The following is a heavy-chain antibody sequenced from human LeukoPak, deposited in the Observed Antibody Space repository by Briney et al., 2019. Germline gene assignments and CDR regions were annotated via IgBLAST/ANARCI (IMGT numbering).Heavy chain of an antibody. J-gene: IGHJ4*02. V-gene: IGHV1-69*06. D-gene: IGHD3-9*01. CDR1: GGTFSSYA. Sequence: SVKVSCKASGGTFSSYAISWVRQAPGQGLEWMGGIIPIFGTANYAQKFQGRVTITADKSTSTAYMELSSLRSEDTAVYYCAADFDSTGTVLYWGQGTLVTVSS. CDR3: AADFDSTGTVLY. CDR2: IIPIFGTA.